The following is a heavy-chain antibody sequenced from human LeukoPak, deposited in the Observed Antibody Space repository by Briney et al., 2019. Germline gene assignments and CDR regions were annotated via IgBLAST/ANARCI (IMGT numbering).Heavy chain of an antibody. CDR2: ISSSSSYI. CDR3: AREAPMNYGMDV. J-gene: IGHJ6*02. V-gene: IGHV3-21*01. Sequence: GGSLRLSCIVSGFTFREYTMNWVRQAPGKGLEWVSSISSSSSYIYYADSVKGRFTISRDNAKNSLYLQMNSLRAEDTAVYYCAREAPMNYGMDVWGQGTTVTVSS. CDR1: GFTFREYT.